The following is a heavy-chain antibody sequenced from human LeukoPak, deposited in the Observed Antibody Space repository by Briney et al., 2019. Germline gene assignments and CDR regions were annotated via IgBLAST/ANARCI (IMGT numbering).Heavy chain of an antibody. CDR3: ARDPGY. CDR1: SGSISSYY. Sequence: SETLSLTCTVSSGSISSYYWSWIRQPPGKGLEWIGYIYYSGSTNYNPSLKSRVTISVDTSKNQFSLKLSSVTAADTAVYYCARDPGYWGQGTLVTVSS. D-gene: IGHD7-27*01. J-gene: IGHJ4*02. CDR2: IYYSGST. V-gene: IGHV4-59*01.